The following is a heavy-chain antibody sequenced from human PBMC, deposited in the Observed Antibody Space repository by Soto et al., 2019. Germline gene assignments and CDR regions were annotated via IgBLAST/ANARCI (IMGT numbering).Heavy chain of an antibody. CDR1: GFTFSNYW. V-gene: IGHV3-7*01. J-gene: IGHJ4*02. D-gene: IGHD3-16*01. CDR3: ASGGGWYFEN. CDR2: IKKDGSEK. Sequence: EVQLVESGGGLVQPGGSLRLSCAASGFTFSNYWMNWIRQAPGKGLEWVANIKKDGSEKYYVDSVKGRFTISRDNAKNSLYLQMNSLRAEDTAVYYCASGGGWYFENWGQGTLVTVSS.